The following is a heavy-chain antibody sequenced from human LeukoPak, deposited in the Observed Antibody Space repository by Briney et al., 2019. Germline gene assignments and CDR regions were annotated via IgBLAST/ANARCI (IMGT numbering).Heavy chain of an antibody. CDR1: GFTFDDYA. J-gene: IGHJ5*02. CDR2: ISWNSGSI. V-gene: IGHV3-9*01. CDR3: AKSPTP. D-gene: IGHD4-17*01. Sequence: GGSLRLSCAASGFTFDDYAMHWVRQAPGKGLEWVSGISWNSGSIGYADSVKGRFTISRDNAKNSLYLQMNSLRAEDTAVYYCAKSPTPWGQGTLVTVSS.